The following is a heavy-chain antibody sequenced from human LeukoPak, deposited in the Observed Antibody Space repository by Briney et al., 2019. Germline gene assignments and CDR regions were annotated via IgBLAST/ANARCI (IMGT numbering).Heavy chain of an antibody. D-gene: IGHD2-2*01. V-gene: IGHV4-34*01. Sequence: SETLSLTCAVYGGSFSGYYWSWIRQPPGKGLEWIGEINHSGSTNYNPSLKSRVTISVDPSKNQFSLKLSSVTAADTAVYYCARGSSYCSSTSCYAWYFDYWGQGTLVTVSS. CDR3: ARGSSYCSSTSCYAWYFDY. CDR2: INHSGST. J-gene: IGHJ4*02. CDR1: GGSFSGYY.